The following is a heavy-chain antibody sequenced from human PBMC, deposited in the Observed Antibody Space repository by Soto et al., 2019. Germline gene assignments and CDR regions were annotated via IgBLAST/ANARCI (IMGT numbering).Heavy chain of an antibody. CDR3: ARVEAGAYFQVYYGMDF. J-gene: IGHJ6*02. CDR2: IIPTLGTA. V-gene: IGHV1-69*11. CDR1: GGTFRNYA. D-gene: IGHD2-21*01. Sequence: QVQLVQSGAEVKKPGSSVKVSCKASGGTFRNYAISWVRQAPRQGLEYMGGIIPTLGTANYAQKFQGRVTVTADDSTNTVYMDLSGLGSEDTAVYFCARVEAGAYFQVYYGMDFWGQGTTVTVSS.